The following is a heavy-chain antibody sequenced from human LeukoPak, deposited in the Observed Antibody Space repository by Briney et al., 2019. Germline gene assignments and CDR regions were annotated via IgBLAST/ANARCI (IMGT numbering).Heavy chain of an antibody. CDR1: GYTFTSYY. CDR3: ARDQHDSSGYEVTFDY. D-gene: IGHD3-22*01. CDR2: INPSGGST. V-gene: IGHV1-46*01. J-gene: IGHJ4*02. Sequence: ASVKVSCKASGYTFTSYYMHWVRQPPGQGLEWMGIINPSGGSTSYAQKFQGRVTMTRDTSTSTVYMELSSLRSEDTAVYYCARDQHDSSGYEVTFDYWGQGTLVTVSS.